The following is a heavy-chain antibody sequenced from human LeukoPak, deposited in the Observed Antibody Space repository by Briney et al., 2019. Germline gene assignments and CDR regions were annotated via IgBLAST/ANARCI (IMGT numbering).Heavy chain of an antibody. Sequence: GGSLRLSCAASGFTFSNYAMTWVRQAPGKGLAWLSVIYSGGTTYYADSVKGRFTISRDNSKNTVYLQMNSLRVEDTAVYYCATAGNYRFDYWGQGTLVTVSS. CDR1: GFTFSNYA. CDR3: ATAGNYRFDY. J-gene: IGHJ4*02. CDR2: IYSGGTT. V-gene: IGHV3-66*01. D-gene: IGHD1-7*01.